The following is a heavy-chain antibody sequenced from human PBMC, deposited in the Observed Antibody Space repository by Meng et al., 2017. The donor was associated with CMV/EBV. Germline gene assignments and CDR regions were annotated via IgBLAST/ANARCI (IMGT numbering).Heavy chain of an antibody. J-gene: IGHJ5*02. CDR3: ARVLGSSYFAWFDP. CDR1: GGSFSGYY. V-gene: IGHV4-34*01. CDR2: INHSGST. D-gene: IGHD3-3*01. Sequence: GPLRLSCAVYGGSFSGYYWSWIRQPPGKGLEWIGEINHSGSTNYNPSLKSRVTISVDTSKNQFSLKLSSVTAADTAVYYCARVLGSSYFAWFDPWGQGTLVTVSS.